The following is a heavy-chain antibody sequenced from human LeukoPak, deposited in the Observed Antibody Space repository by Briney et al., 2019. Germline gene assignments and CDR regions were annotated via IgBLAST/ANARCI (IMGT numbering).Heavy chain of an antibody. CDR3: ARHPFIVVVPAAIPAAI. CDR1: GGSISSSSYY. D-gene: IGHD2-2*02. CDR2: IYYSGST. V-gene: IGHV4-39*01. J-gene: IGHJ4*02. Sequence: SETLSLTCTVSGGSISSSSYYWGWIRQPPGKGLEWIGSIYYSGSTYYNPSLKSRVTISVDTSKNQYSLKLSSVTAADTAVYYCARHPFIVVVPAAIPAAIWGQGTLVTVSS.